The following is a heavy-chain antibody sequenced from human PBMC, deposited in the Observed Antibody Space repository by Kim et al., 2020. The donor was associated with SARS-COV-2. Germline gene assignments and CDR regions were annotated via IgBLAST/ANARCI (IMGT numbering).Heavy chain of an antibody. D-gene: IGHD2-8*01. CDR3: ASLPHNEAPGGGMDV. V-gene: IGHV4-34*01. Sequence: SETLSLTCAVYGGSFSGYYWSWIRQPPGKGLEWIGEINHSGSTNYNPSLKSRVTISVDTSKNQFSLKLSSVTAADTAVYYCASLPHNEAPGGGMDVWGQGTTVTVSS. CDR1: GGSFSGYY. J-gene: IGHJ6*02. CDR2: INHSGST.